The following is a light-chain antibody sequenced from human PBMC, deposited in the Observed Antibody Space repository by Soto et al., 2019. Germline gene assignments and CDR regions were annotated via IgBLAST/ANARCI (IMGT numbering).Light chain of an antibody. J-gene: IGKJ4*01. Sequence: EIVMTQSPATLSVSPGERATLSCRASESVSRNLAWYQQKPGQAPRLLISAASTRATDIAARISGSGSGTEFPLTISSLLYEYFAVYSCQQYNKCPLTFGGGTKVEIK. CDR3: QQYNKCPLT. V-gene: IGKV3-15*01. CDR2: AAS. CDR1: ESVSRN.